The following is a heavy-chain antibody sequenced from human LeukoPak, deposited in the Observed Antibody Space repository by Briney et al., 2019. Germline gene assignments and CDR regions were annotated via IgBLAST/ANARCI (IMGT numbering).Heavy chain of an antibody. J-gene: IGHJ5*02. CDR2: INPNSGGT. Sequence: ASVKVSCKASGYTFTGYYMYWVRQAPGQGLEWMGWINPNSGGTNYAQKFQGRVTMTRDTSISTAYMELSRLRSDDTAVYYCARGGGSGWEKYNWFDPWGQGTLVTVSS. CDR3: ARGGGSGWEKYNWFDP. CDR1: GYTFTGYY. D-gene: IGHD6-19*01. V-gene: IGHV1-2*02.